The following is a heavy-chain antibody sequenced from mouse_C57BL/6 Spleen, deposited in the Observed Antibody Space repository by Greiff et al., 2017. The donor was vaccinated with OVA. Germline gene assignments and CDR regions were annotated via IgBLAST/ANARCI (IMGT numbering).Heavy chain of an antibody. V-gene: IGHV1-61*01. CDR3: ARDSNYVGYYYAMDY. D-gene: IGHD2-5*01. CDR2: IYPSDSET. Sequence: QVQLKQPGAELVRPGSSVKLSCKASGYTFTSYWMDWVKQRPGQGLEWIGNIYPSDSETHYNQKFKDKATLTVDKSSSTAYMQLSSLTSEDSAVYYCARDSNYVGYYYAMDYWGQGTSVTVSS. CDR1: GYTFTSYW. J-gene: IGHJ4*01.